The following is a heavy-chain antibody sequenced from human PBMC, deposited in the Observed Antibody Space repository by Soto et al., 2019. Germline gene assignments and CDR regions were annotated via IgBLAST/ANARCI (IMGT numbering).Heavy chain of an antibody. CDR3: ARRGHSSGWSSRVGYYYMDV. CDR1: GFTFSSYA. Sequence: GGSLRLSCAASGFTFSSYAMSWVRQAPGKWLEWVSYISGSSSTTYYADSVKGRFTISRDNAKNSLYLQMNSLRAEDTAVYYCARRGHSSGWSSRVGYYYMDVWGKGTTVTVSS. J-gene: IGHJ6*03. V-gene: IGHV3-48*01. D-gene: IGHD6-19*01. CDR2: ISGSSSTT.